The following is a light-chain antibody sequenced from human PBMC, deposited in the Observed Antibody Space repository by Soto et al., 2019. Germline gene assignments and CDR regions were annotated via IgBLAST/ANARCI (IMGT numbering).Light chain of an antibody. J-gene: IGLJ1*01. Sequence: QSELTQAASVSGFPSQAINISFFGATGDVGIVSWYQHHPGKPPKLMIHEVTKRPSGVSDRFSGSKSGNSASLTISGLQAEDEADYFCCSFGSSGYVFGTGTKVTVL. CDR2: EVT. CDR1: TGDVGI. CDR3: CSFGSSGYV. V-gene: IGLV2-23*02.